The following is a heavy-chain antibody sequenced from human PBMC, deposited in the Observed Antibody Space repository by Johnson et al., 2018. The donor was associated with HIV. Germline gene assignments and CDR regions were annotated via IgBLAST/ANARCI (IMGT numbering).Heavy chain of an antibody. CDR3: ARDPFMAGLYAFDI. CDR2: SNSNGSRT. D-gene: IGHD3/OR15-3a*01. V-gene: IGHV3-74*01. CDR1: GSTFNTNW. J-gene: IGHJ3*02. Sequence: VQLVEAGGGVAQPGRSLRLSCVGAGSTFNTNWIHWVRQAPGKGLVWVSRSNSNGSRTNYADSGKGRFTSSTDKAKNTLYLQMNSLRSEDTAVYYCARDPFMAGLYAFDIWGQGTMVTVSS.